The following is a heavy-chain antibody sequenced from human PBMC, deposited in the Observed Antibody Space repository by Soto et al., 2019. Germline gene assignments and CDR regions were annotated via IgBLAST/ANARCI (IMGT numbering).Heavy chain of an antibody. D-gene: IGHD1-26*01. J-gene: IGHJ4*02. V-gene: IGHV4-39*01. Sequence: QLQLQESGPRLMKPSETLSLTCDVSGGSTMISSYYCAWIRQPPGKGLEWIASMYYSGSTYYNPSLKSRVTMSVDTSKNQFSLRLNSVTAAYTAVYYCARLTIVGATPYHFAYWGQGILVIVSS. CDR1: GGSTMISSYY. CDR2: MYYSGST. CDR3: ARLTIVGATPYHFAY.